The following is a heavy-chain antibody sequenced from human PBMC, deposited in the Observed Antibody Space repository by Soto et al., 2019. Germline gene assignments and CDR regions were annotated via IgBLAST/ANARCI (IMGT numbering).Heavy chain of an antibody. J-gene: IGHJ4*02. V-gene: IGHV3-33*01. Sequence: QVQLVESGGGVVQPGRSLRLSCAASGFTFSSYGMHWVRQAPGKGLEWVAVIWYDGSNKYYADSVKGRFTISRDNSKNTLYLQMNRLRAEDTAVYYCARWPTVTTFWVDYWGQGTLVTVSS. CDR3: ARWPTVTTFWVDY. CDR1: GFTFSSYG. CDR2: IWYDGSNK. D-gene: IGHD4-17*01.